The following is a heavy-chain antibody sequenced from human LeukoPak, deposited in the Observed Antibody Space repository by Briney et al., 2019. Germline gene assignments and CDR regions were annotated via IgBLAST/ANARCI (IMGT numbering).Heavy chain of an antibody. D-gene: IGHD1-14*01. V-gene: IGHV4-4*09. CDR2: IYTSGST. J-gene: IGHJ6*03. CDR3: ARVPNPIYYYYMDV. Sequence: PSETLSLTCTVSGGSISSYYWSWIRQPPGKGLEWIGYIYTSGSTNYNPSLKSRVTISVDTSKNQFSLKLSSVTAADTAVYYCARVPNPIYYYYMDVWGKGTTVTVSS. CDR1: GGSISSYY.